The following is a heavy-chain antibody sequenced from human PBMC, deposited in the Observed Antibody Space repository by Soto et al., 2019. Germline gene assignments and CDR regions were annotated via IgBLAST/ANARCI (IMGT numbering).Heavy chain of an antibody. V-gene: IGHV4-31*03. J-gene: IGHJ6*02. Sequence: PSETLSLTCTVSGGSISSGGYYWSWIRQHSGKGLEWIGYIYYSGSTYYNPSLKSRVTISVDTSKNQFSLKLSSVTAADTAVYYCGCSTRDYYYGMDVWGQGTTVTVSS. CDR3: GCSTRDYYYGMDV. CDR1: GGSISSGGYY. CDR2: IYYSGST. D-gene: IGHD2-21*01.